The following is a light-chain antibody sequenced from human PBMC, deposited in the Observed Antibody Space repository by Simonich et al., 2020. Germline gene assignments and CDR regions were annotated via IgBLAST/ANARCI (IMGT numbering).Light chain of an antibody. Sequence: DIVMTQSPDSLAVSLGERATINCKSSQSVLYSFNNKNYIAWYQKKPGQPPKLLIYWASTRESGVPDRFSGSGSGTDFTLTISSLQAEDVAVYYCQQYYSTPFTFGPGTKVDIK. CDR1: QSVLYSFNNKNY. CDR2: WAS. CDR3: QQYYSTPFT. V-gene: IGKV4-1*01. J-gene: IGKJ3*01.